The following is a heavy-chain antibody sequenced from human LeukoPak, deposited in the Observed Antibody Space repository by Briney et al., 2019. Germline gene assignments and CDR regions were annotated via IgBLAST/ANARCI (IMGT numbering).Heavy chain of an antibody. CDR3: ARHIAAAGTSAFDI. CDR1: GFTFSSYS. D-gene: IGHD6-13*01. J-gene: IGHJ3*02. Sequence: GGSLRLSCAASGFTFSSYSMNWVRQAPGKGLEWVSYISSSSSTIYYADSVKGRFTISRDNAKNSLYLQMNSLRAEDTAVYYCARHIAAAGTSAFDIWGQGTMVTVSS. V-gene: IGHV3-48*01. CDR2: ISSSSSTI.